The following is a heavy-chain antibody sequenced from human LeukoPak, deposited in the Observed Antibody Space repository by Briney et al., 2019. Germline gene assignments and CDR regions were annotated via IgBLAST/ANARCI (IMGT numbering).Heavy chain of an antibody. D-gene: IGHD3-22*01. CDR2: IYYSGST. V-gene: IGHV4-39*01. CDR1: GGSISSSSYY. Sequence: PSETLSLTCTVSGGSISSSSYYWGWIRQPPGKGLEWIGSIYYSGSTYYNPSLKSRVTISVDTSKNQFSLKLSSVTAADTAVYYCARGPLITMIVVVGFDYWGQGTLVTVSS. J-gene: IGHJ4*02. CDR3: ARGPLITMIVVVGFDY.